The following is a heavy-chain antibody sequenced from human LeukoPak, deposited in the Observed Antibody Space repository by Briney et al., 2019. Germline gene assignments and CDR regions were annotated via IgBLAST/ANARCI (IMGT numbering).Heavy chain of an antibody. D-gene: IGHD2-15*01. CDR3: ARVFGYSLQYFDL. Sequence: GGSLRLSCAASGFTLSSYWMHWVRQAPGKGLVWVSRINSDGSSTNYADSVKGRFTSSRDNAKNTLYLQMNTLRAEDTAVYYCARVFGYSLQYFDLWGRGTLVTVSS. J-gene: IGHJ2*01. V-gene: IGHV3-74*01. CDR1: GFTLSSYW. CDR2: INSDGSST.